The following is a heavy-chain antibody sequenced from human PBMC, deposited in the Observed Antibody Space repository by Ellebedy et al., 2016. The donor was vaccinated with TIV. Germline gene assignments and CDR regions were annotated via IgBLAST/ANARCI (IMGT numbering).Heavy chain of an antibody. Sequence: SQTLSLTXAISGDSVSSNSAVRSWIRQSPSRGLEWLGRIYYRSKWFNSYAESVKSRITINPDTSKNQFSLQLNSVTPEDTAMYYCARDMGSNGYPGWFNPWGQGTLVTVSS. V-gene: IGHV6-1*01. CDR2: IYYRSKWFN. J-gene: IGHJ5*02. D-gene: IGHD3-16*01. CDR1: GDSVSSNSAV. CDR3: ARDMGSNGYPGWFNP.